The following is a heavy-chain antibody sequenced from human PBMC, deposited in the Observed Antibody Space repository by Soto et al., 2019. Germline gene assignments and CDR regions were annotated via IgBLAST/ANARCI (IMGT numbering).Heavy chain of an antibody. CDR2: VSFDGSNK. CDR1: GFTFSTHA. V-gene: IGHV3-30-3*01. J-gene: IGHJ5*02. D-gene: IGHD6-13*01. CDR3: ARDQTGITTAGGGRIDR. Sequence: ESGGGVVQPGRSLRLSCAASGFTFSTHAMHWVRQAPGKGLECVAIVSFDGSNKYYADSVKGRFTISRDNSKNTLYLQMSGLTPEVTAFYYCARDQTGITTAGGGRIDRWGQGTLVTVSS.